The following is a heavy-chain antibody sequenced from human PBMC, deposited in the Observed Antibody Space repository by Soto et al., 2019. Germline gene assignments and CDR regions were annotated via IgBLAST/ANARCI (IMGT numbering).Heavy chain of an antibody. J-gene: IGHJ4*02. Sequence: SETLSLTCAVSGGSISSSNWWSWVRQPAGKGLEWIVEISNSGSTNYNPSLKSRVTISVDKSKNQFSLKLSSVTAADTAVYYCASRDGYNEPLDYWGQGTLVTVSS. CDR2: ISNSGST. D-gene: IGHD5-12*01. CDR3: ASRDGYNEPLDY. V-gene: IGHV4-4*02. CDR1: GGSISSSNW.